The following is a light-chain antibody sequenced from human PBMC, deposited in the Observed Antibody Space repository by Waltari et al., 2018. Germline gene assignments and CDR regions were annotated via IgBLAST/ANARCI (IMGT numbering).Light chain of an antibody. J-gene: IGKJ1*01. CDR1: QSVATS. CDR3: QQYVRLPLT. CDR2: GVS. Sequence: EIVLTQSPGTLSLSPGERVTLPCRASQSVATSLARYRQQEGGQAPRLLIYGVSIRATGISDRFSGSGFGTDFSLTISGLEPEDSAVYYCQQYVRLPLTFGQGTTVEIK. V-gene: IGKV3-20*01.